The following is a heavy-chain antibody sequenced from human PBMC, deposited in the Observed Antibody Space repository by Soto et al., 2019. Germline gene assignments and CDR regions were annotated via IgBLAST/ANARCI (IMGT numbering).Heavy chain of an antibody. Sequence: QVQLVQSGAEVKKPGSSVKVSCKASGGTFGSYAISWVRQAPGQGLEWMGGIIPIPGTANYAQKFQGRVTIAADESTNTAYMELSSLRSEDTAVYYCARSQGSSTSLEIYYYYYYGMDGWGQGTTVTVSS. V-gene: IGHV1-69*01. CDR1: GGTFGSYA. CDR3: ARSQGSSTSLEIYYYYYYGMDG. J-gene: IGHJ6*02. D-gene: IGHD2-2*01. CDR2: IIPIPGTA.